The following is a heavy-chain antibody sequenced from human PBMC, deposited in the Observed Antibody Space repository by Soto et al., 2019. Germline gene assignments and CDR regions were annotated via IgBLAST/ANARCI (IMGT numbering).Heavy chain of an antibody. D-gene: IGHD6-19*01. J-gene: IGHJ4*02. CDR3: ASDYGSNWRL. V-gene: IGHV1-3*01. Sequence: QAHLVQSGAEVKMPGDSVQVSCKASGFVSTNHNFHWVRQAPGQSLEWMGRINAGTGNTQYSQNFQGRVTFTSDPSASTAFMELTNLRFEDRAMYYCASDYGSNWRLWGQGTLVSVSS. CDR2: INAGTGNT. CDR1: GFVSTNHN.